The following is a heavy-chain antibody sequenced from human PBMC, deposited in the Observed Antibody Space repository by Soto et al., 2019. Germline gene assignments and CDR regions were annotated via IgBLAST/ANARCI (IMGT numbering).Heavy chain of an antibody. D-gene: IGHD3-10*01. CDR1: GFTFSTYA. CDR2: IVGSGDNT. Sequence: HPGGSLRLSCAASGFTFSTYAMSWVRQAPGERLEWVSSIVGSGDNTYYADSVKGRFTISRDNSKTTLYLQMNSLRAEDTAVYYCAKYYYGSGSIRAFDIWGQGTMVTVSS. V-gene: IGHV3-23*01. CDR3: AKYYYGSGSIRAFDI. J-gene: IGHJ3*02.